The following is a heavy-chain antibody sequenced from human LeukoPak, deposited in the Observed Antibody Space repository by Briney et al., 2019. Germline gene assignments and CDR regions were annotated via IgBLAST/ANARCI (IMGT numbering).Heavy chain of an antibody. V-gene: IGHV3-23*01. J-gene: IGHJ4*02. Sequence: GGSLRLSCAASGFTFHDYAMSWVREAPGKGLEWVSAISGSGGTPYYADSVKGRFTISRDNSKNTLYLQMNSLRAEDTAVYYCARDLSGVTGYTYGRGIDYWGQGTLVTVSS. CDR3: ARDLSGVTGYTYGRGIDY. D-gene: IGHD5-18*01. CDR1: GFTFHDYA. CDR2: ISGSGGTP.